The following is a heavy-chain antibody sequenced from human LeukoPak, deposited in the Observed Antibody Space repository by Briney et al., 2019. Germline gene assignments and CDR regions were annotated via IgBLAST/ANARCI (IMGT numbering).Heavy chain of an antibody. CDR3: ARGIAVAGTGYFDY. J-gene: IGHJ4*02. CDR2: ISAYNGNT. CDR1: GYTFTSYG. Sequence: ASVKVSCKASGYTFTSYGISWVRQAPGQGLEWMGWISAYNGNTNYAQKLQGRVTMTTDTSTSTAYMELRSLRSDGTAVYYCARGIAVAGTGYFDYWGQGTLVTVSS. V-gene: IGHV1-18*01. D-gene: IGHD6-19*01.